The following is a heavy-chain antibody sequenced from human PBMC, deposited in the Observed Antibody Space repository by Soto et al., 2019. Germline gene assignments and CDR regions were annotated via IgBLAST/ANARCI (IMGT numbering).Heavy chain of an antibody. CDR1: VDTFNVDS. J-gene: IGHJ4*02. V-gene: IGHV1-3*01. D-gene: IGHD1-26*01. CDR3: ARGMGGADY. CDR2: INAGNGNT. Sequence: ASVKVSRKASVDTFNVDSINWLRQAPGQRLEWMGWINAGNGNTKYSQKFQGRVTITRDTSASTAYMELSSLRSEDTAVYYCARGMGGADYWGQGTLVTVSS.